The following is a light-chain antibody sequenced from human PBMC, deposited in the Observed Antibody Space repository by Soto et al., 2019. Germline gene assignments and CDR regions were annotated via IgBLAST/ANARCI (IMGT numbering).Light chain of an antibody. J-gene: IGKJ3*01. V-gene: IGKV1-33*01. CDR3: QHYDNIPPFT. CDR1: QDIRKY. CDR2: GAS. Sequence: DIQMTQSPSSLSASVGDRVTITCQASQDIRKYLNWYQQKPGRAPKLLIYGASNLERGVPPRFSGSGYGSYFTFTISSLQPEDIATYYGQHYDNIPPFTFGPGTKVAI.